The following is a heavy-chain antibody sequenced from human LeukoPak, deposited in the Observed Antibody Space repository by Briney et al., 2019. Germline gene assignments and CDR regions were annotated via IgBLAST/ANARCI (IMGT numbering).Heavy chain of an antibody. V-gene: IGHV1-2*02. CDR1: GYTFTGYY. CDR2: INPNSGGT. CDR3: ARFSSSWYSSFHY. J-gene: IGHJ4*02. D-gene: IGHD6-13*01. Sequence: ASVKVSCTASGYTFTGYYMHWVRQAPGQGLEWMGWINPNSGGTNYAQKFQGRVTMTRDTSISTAYMELSSLRSEDTAVYYCARFSSSWYSSFHYWGQGTLVTVSS.